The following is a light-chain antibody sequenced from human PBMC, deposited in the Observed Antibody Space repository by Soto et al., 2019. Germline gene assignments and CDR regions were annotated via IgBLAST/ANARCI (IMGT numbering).Light chain of an antibody. CDR1: QSVNSNY. J-gene: IGKJ2*01. Sequence: EIVLTQSPGTLSLSPGERVTLSCRASQSVNSNYLARYQQRPGQAPRLLIYGASSRATGIPDRFSGSGSGTDFTLTISRLEPEDFAVYYCQQYGGSPYTFGQGTKLEIK. CDR2: GAS. CDR3: QQYGGSPYT. V-gene: IGKV3-20*01.